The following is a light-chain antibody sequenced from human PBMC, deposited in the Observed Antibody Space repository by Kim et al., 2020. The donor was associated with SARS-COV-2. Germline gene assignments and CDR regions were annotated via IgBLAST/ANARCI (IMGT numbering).Light chain of an antibody. J-gene: IGLJ2*01. Sequence: GKTVTSACTHRKGAIASNYVQWYQQRPGSAPTTVIDEDNQRPSGVPDRFSGSIDSSSNSASLPISGLKTEDEADYYCQSYDSNNRVFGGGTQLTVL. CDR1: KGAIASNY. V-gene: IGLV6-57*03. CDR2: EDN. CDR3: QSYDSNNRV.